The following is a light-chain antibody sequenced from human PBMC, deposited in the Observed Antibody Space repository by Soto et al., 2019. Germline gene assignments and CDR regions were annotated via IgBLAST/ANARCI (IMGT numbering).Light chain of an antibody. CDR3: QQYNNWPPVT. CDR1: QSINSY. CDR2: DGS. J-gene: IGKJ4*01. Sequence: EIVLTQSPDTLSLSPGDRATLSCRASQSINSYLAWYQQKPGQAPRLLIYDGSNRATGIPARFSGSGSGTDFTLTISSLEPEDFAVYYCQQYNNWPPVTFGGGTKVDIK. V-gene: IGKV3-11*01.